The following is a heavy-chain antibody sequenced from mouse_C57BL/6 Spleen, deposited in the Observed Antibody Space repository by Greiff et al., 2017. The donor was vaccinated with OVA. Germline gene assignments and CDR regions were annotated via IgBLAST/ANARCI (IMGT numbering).Heavy chain of an antibody. J-gene: IGHJ4*01. CDR2: IDPSDSET. V-gene: IGHV1-52*01. CDR3: ARDWTSLYAMDY. CDR1: GYTFTSYW. Sequence: QVHVKQPGAELVRPGSSVKLSCKASGYTFTSYWMHWVKQRPIQGLEWIGNIDPSDSETHYNQKFKDKATLTVDKSSSTAYMQLSSLTSEDSAVYYCARDWTSLYAMDYWGQGTSVTVSS.